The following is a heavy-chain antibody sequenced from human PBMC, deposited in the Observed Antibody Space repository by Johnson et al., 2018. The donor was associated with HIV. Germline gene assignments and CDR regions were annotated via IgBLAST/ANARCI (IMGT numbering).Heavy chain of an antibody. CDR3: ITGGSGTIPSGAFDI. V-gene: IGHV3-15*01. J-gene: IGHJ3*02. CDR1: GFTFSNAW. CDR2: IKSHTAGGTS. D-gene: IGHD1-26*01. Sequence: VQLVESGGGVVQPGGSLKLSCTASGFTFSNAWMNWVRHAPGKGLEWVGRIKSHTAGGTSDSAAPVKGNFTISRDDSKTTLYLQMNSLKTEDTAVYYCITGGSGTIPSGAFDIWGQGKMVTVSS.